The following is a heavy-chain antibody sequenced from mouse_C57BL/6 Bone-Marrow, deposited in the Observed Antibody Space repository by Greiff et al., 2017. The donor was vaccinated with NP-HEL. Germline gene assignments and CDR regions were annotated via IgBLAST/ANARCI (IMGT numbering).Heavy chain of an antibody. D-gene: IGHD4-1*01. CDR1: GYAFSSSW. CDR3: LNWGYAMDY. V-gene: IGHV1-82*01. J-gene: IGHJ4*01. Sequence: VQLQQSGPELVKPGASVKISCKASGYAFSSSWMYWVKQRLGKGLEWFGRFYPGDGDTNYNGKLKGKTTLTADTSSSTAYLQLSSLTSEDSAFYFCLNWGYAMDYWGQGTSVTVSS. CDR2: FYPGDGDT.